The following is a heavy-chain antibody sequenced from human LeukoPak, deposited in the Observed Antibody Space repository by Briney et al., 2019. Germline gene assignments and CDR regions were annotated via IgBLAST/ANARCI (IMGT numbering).Heavy chain of an antibody. J-gene: IGHJ4*02. CDR2: ISGSGGST. CDR3: AKDLRSSGLNYFDY. V-gene: IGHV3-23*01. CDR1: GSTFSSYG. Sequence: GGSLRLSCAASGSTFSSYGMSWVRQAPGKGLGWVSAISGSGGSTYYADSVKGRFTISRDNSKNTLYLQMNSLRAEDTAVYYCAKDLRSSGLNYFDYWGQGTLVTVSS. D-gene: IGHD3-22*01.